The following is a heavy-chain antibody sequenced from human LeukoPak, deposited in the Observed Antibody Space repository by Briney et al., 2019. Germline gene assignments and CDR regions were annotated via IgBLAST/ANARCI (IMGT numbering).Heavy chain of an antibody. D-gene: IGHD3-10*01. CDR3: ARGSGVGSGSYHAFDI. CDR2: INPSGGST. CDR1: GYTFTSYY. J-gene: IGHJ3*02. Sequence: GASVKVSCKASGYTFTSYYMHWVRQAPGQGLEWMGIINPSGGSTSYAQKFQGRVTMTRDTSTSTVYMELSSLRSEDTAVYYCARGSGVGSGSYHAFDIWGQGTMVTVSS. V-gene: IGHV1-46*01.